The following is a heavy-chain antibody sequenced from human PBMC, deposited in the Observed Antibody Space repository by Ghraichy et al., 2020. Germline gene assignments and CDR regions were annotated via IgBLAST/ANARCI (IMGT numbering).Heavy chain of an antibody. J-gene: IGHJ4*02. CDR3: ASDRQATVTPFDY. CDR2: TSLDGSID. D-gene: IGHD4-17*01. Sequence: GGSLRLSCAASGFSFGSYGMHWVRQAPGKGLEWVAVTSLDGSIDYYAESVKGRFTISRDNAKNSLYLQMNSLRDEDTAVYYCASDRQATVTPFDYWGQGTLVTVSS. CDR1: GFSFGSYG. V-gene: IGHV3-30*03.